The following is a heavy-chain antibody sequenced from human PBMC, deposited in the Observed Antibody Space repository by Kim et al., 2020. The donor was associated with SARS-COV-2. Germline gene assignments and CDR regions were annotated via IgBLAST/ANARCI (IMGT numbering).Heavy chain of an antibody. CDR2: INPSGGST. V-gene: IGHV1-46*01. J-gene: IGHJ5*02. D-gene: IGHD6-6*01. CDR3: ARGSNGAAPSKWFDP. Sequence: ASVKVSCKASGYTFTSYYMHWVRQAPGQGLEWMGIINPSGGSTSYAQKFQGRVTMTRDTSTSTVYMELSSLRSEDTAVYYCARGSNGAAPSKWFDPWGQGTLVTVSS. CDR1: GYTFTSYY.